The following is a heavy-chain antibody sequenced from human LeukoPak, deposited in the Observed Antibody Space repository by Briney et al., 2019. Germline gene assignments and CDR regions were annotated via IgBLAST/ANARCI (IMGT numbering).Heavy chain of an antibody. V-gene: IGHV1-8*03. CDR1: GYTFTDYF. Sequence: ASVKVSCKASGYTFTDYFMHWVRQAPGQGLEWMGWMNPNSGNTGYAQKFQGRVTITRNTSISTAYMELSSLRSEDTAVYYCARVLRFGWPPPGWFDPWGQGTLVTVSS. D-gene: IGHD6-19*01. J-gene: IGHJ5*02. CDR2: MNPNSGNT. CDR3: ARVLRFGWPPPGWFDP.